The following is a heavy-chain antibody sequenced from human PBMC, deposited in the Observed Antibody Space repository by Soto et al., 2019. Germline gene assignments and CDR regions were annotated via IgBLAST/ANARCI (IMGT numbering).Heavy chain of an antibody. CDR2: ISGSGGST. CDR1: GFTFSSYA. V-gene: IGHV3-23*01. CDR3: AKTPSYYDSSGYYFKSEYYYYGMDV. D-gene: IGHD3-22*01. J-gene: IGHJ6*02. Sequence: GGSLRLSCAASGFTFSSYAMSWVRQAPGKGLEWVSAISGSGGSTYYADSVKGRFTISRDNSKNTLYLQMNSLRPEDTAVYYCAKTPSYYDSSGYYFKSEYYYYGMDVWGQGTTVTVSS.